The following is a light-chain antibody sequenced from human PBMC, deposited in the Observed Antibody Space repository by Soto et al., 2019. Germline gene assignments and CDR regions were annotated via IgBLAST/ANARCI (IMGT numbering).Light chain of an antibody. Sequence: EIVLTQSPGTLSLSPGERATLSCRASQSVSRNYLAWYQQKPGQAPRLLIYDASTRATGIPDRFSGSASGADFALTISRLEPEDFAVYYCQQHYDSLYTFGQGTKLEI. CDR3: QQHYDSLYT. J-gene: IGKJ2*01. V-gene: IGKV3-20*01. CDR1: QSVSRNY. CDR2: DAS.